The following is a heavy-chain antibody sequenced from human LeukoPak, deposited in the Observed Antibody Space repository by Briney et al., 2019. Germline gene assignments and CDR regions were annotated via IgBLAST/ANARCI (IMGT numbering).Heavy chain of an antibody. J-gene: IGHJ4*02. CDR1: GFTFSTSA. Sequence: PGGSLRLSCEVFGFTFSTSAMSWVRQAPGKGLEWVSGIRASDDTTYYVDSVKGRFTVSRDNSKNTLYLQMNSLRAEDTAVYYCARQVSGYGSGSFYFDYWGQGMLVTVSS. CDR3: ARQVSGYGSGSFYFDY. D-gene: IGHD3-10*01. V-gene: IGHV3-23*01. CDR2: IRASDDTT.